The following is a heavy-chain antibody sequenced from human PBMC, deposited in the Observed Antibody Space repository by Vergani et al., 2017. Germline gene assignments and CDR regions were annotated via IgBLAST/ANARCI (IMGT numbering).Heavy chain of an antibody. CDR2: IRYDGSNK. CDR1: GFTFSSYG. V-gene: IGHV3-30*02. D-gene: IGHD1-26*01. CDR3: AKDRPDAARWGSGSYQGGFDY. J-gene: IGHJ4*02. Sequence: QVQLVESGGGVVQPGGSLRLYCAASGFTFSSYGMHWVRQAPGKGLEWVAFIRYDGSNKYYADSVKGRFTISRDNSKNTLYLQMNSLRDEDTAVYYCAKDRPDAARWGSGSYQGGFDYWGQGTLVTVSS.